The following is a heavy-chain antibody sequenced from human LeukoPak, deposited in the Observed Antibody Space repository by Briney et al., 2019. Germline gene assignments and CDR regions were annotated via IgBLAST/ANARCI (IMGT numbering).Heavy chain of an antibody. CDR2: INHSGST. CDR3: ARAITTVTTFAVWFDP. CDR1: GGSFSGYY. D-gene: IGHD4-17*01. Sequence: SETLSLTCAVSGGSFSGYYWSWIRQPPGKGLEWIGEINHSGSTNYNPSLKSRVTISVDTSKNQFSLKLSSVTAADTAVYYCARAITTVTTFAVWFDPWGQGTLVTVSS. V-gene: IGHV4-34*01. J-gene: IGHJ5*02.